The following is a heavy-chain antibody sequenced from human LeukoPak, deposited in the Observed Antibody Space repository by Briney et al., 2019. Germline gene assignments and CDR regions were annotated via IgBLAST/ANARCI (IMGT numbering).Heavy chain of an antibody. J-gene: IGHJ4*02. CDR1: GASVRTDTYY. D-gene: IGHD5-18*01. V-gene: IGHV4-39*07. Sequence: SETLSLTCTVSGASVRTDTYYWGWIRQPPGKGLEWIGTIYYSESVSYNPSLRGRVTLSVDTSKNQFSLRMTSVTAADTAMYYCARLLRGYSYAHPFDYWGQGTLVTVSS. CDR3: ARLLRGYSYAHPFDY. CDR2: IYYSESV.